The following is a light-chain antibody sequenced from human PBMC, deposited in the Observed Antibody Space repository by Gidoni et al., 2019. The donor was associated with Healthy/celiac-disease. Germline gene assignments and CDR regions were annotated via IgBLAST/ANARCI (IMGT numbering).Light chain of an antibody. CDR1: QSVSSY. CDR2: DAS. J-gene: IGKJ4*01. CDR3: QQRSL. V-gene: IGKV3-11*01. Sequence: EIVLTQSPATLSLSPGERATLSCRASQSVSSYLAWYQQKPGQAPRLLIYDASNRATGIPARFSGSGSGTDFTLTISSREPEDFAVYYCQQRSLFGGRTKVEIK.